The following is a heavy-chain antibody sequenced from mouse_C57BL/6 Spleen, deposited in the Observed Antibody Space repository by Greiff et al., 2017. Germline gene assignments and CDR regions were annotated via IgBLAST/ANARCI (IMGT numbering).Heavy chain of an antibody. J-gene: IGHJ4*01. CDR2: IYPGDGDT. CDR1: GYAFSSSW. Sequence: QVQLKESGPELVKPGASVKISCKASGYAFSSSWMNWVKQRPGKGLEWIGRIYPGDGDTNYNGKFKGKATLTADKSSSTAYMQLSSLTSEDSAVYFCARGSGAMDYWGQGTSVTVSS. V-gene: IGHV1-82*01. CDR3: ARGSGAMDY.